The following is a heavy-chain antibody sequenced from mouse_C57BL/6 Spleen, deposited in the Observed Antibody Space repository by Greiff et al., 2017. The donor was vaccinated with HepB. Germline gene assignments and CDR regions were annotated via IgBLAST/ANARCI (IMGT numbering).Heavy chain of an antibody. V-gene: IGHV1-52*01. Sequence: VQLQQPGAELVRPGSSVKLSCKASGYTFTSYWMHWVKQRPIQGLEWIGNIDPSDSETHYNQKFKDKATLTVDKSSSTAYMQLSSLTSEDSAVYYCARDYDGYYRFAYWGQGTLVTVSA. J-gene: IGHJ3*01. CDR3: ARDYDGYYRFAY. CDR1: GYTFTSYW. D-gene: IGHD2-3*01. CDR2: IDPSDSET.